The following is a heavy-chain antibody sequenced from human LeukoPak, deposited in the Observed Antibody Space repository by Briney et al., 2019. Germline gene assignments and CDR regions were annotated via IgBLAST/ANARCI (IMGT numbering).Heavy chain of an antibody. D-gene: IGHD2-2*01. J-gene: IGHJ3*01. CDR3: ARDGVPAARDL. CDR1: GFSVGTNY. V-gene: IGHV3-7*01. CDR2: IDGAGGEK. Sequence: GGSLRLSCAASGFSVGTNYMTWVRQAPGKGLEWVGNIDGAGGEKHYVDSVKGRFTISRDNAKTSLYLHMNSLRAEDTAVYYCARDGVPAARDLWGQGTMVIVSS.